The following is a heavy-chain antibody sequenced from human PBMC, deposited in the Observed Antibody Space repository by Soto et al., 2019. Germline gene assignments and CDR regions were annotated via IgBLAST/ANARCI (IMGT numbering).Heavy chain of an antibody. V-gene: IGHV4-30-2*01. D-gene: IGHD3-10*01. Sequence: SETLSLTCAFSCGSISSGGYSGSWIRQPPGKGLEWIGYIYHSGSTYYNPSLKSRVTISVDRSKNQFSLKLSSVTAADTAVYYCASGPMVRGVIRWFDPWGQGTLVTVSS. CDR1: CGSISSGGYS. CDR3: ASGPMVRGVIRWFDP. J-gene: IGHJ5*02. CDR2: IYHSGST.